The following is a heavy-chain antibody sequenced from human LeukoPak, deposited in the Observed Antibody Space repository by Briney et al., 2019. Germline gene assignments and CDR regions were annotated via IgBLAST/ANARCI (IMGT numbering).Heavy chain of an antibody. D-gene: IGHD2-2*01. CDR1: GYTFTSYG. V-gene: IGHV1-18*01. CDR2: ISAYNGNT. Sequence: GASVKVSCKASGYTFTSYGISWVRQAPGQGLEWMGWISAYNGNTNYAQKLQGRVTVTTDTFTSTAYMELRSLRSDDTAVYYCARVGYCSSTSCLDFDYWGQGTLVTVSS. CDR3: ARVGYCSSTSCLDFDY. J-gene: IGHJ4*02.